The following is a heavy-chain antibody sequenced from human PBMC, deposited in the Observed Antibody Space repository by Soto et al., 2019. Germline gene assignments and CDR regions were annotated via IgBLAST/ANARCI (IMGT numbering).Heavy chain of an antibody. V-gene: IGHV3-23*01. J-gene: IGHJ4*02. Sequence: GGSLRLSCAASGFTFSSYAMSWVRQAPGKGLEWVSSISESGDSTSYAESVRGRFTISRDDSKNTLYLQMNSLRAEDTAVYSCAKSRIQGWTKGLYDHWGQGTLVTVSS. D-gene: IGHD5-18*01. CDR3: AKSRIQGWTKGLYDH. CDR2: ISESGDST. CDR1: GFTFSSYA.